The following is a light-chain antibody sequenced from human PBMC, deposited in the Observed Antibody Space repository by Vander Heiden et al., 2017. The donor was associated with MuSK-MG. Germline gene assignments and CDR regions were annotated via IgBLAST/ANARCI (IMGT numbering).Light chain of an antibody. Sequence: EIVLTQSPGTLSLSPGERATLSCRASQSVSSSHLAWYQQKPGQAPRLLIYGASSRATGISRLEPEDFAVYYCQQYGSSPETFGQGTRVEIK. J-gene: IGKJ1*01. CDR2: GAS. CDR1: QSVSSSH. CDR3: QQYGSSPET. V-gene: IGKV3-20*01.